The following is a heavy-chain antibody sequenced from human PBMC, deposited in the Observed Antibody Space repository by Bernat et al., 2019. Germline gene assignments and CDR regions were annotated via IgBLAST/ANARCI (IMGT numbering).Heavy chain of an antibody. CDR3: ATWISITSFGASFDY. J-gene: IGHJ4*02. CDR1: GGSISSGGYY. CDR2: IFYSGST. V-gene: IGHV4-31*03. Sequence: QVQLQESGPGLVKPSQTLSLTCTVSGGSISSGGYYWSWIRQHPGKGLEWIGYIFYSGSTYYNPSLKSRVTISVDTSKNQFSLKLSSVTAADTAVYYCATWISITSFGASFDYWGQGTLVTVSS. D-gene: IGHD3-3*01.